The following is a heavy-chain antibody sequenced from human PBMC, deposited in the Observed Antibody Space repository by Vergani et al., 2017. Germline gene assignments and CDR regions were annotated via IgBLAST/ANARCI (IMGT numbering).Heavy chain of an antibody. Sequence: EVHLLESGGGPVAAGGSLRLSCVASGFTFSNSAMSWVRPTSGKGREWVSAISAHGDRTYYADSVKGRFTISRDNAKNTVYLQMNSLKAEDRATYYCAREERSNTSSVVGDWGQGTLVTV. J-gene: IGHJ4*02. CDR3: AREERSNTSSVVGD. V-gene: IGHV3-23*01. CDR2: ISAHGDRT. D-gene: IGHD2/OR15-2a*01. CDR1: GFTFSNSA.